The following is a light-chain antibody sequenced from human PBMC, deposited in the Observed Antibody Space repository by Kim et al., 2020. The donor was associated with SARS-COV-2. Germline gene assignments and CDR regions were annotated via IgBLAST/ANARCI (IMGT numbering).Light chain of an antibody. Sequence: GQKIPISCPGSNSNIGNNFVSWYRQLPGAAPKLLIYDTNKRPSGIPDRFSGSKSGTSATLAITGLQTGDEADYYCGAWDSSLGSGVFGGGTQLTVL. CDR2: DTN. CDR3: GAWDSSLGSGV. J-gene: IGLJ2*01. V-gene: IGLV1-51*01. CDR1: NSNIGNNF.